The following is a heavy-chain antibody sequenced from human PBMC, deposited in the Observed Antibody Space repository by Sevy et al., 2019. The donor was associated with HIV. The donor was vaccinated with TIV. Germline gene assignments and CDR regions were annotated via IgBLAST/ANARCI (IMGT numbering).Heavy chain of an antibody. V-gene: IGHV4-39*01. CDR1: GGSISNSDSY. CDR2: IYYSWST. Sequence: SETLSLTCTVSGGSISNSDSYWGWIRQPPGKGLGWIGSIYYSWSTYYNPSLKSRVTLSVDTSKNQFSLKVNSVTAADTALYYCARRRVEDYYGSGTPPLVNGPFDIWGQGTMVTVSS. CDR3: ARRRVEDYYGSGTPPLVNGPFDI. J-gene: IGHJ3*02. D-gene: IGHD3-10*01.